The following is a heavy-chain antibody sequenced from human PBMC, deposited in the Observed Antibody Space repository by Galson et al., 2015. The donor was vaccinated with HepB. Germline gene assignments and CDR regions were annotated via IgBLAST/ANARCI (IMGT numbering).Heavy chain of an antibody. J-gene: IGHJ6*02. CDR1: GFTFSSYG. D-gene: IGHD2-2*02. CDR2: ISYDGSNK. Sequence: SLRLSCAASGFTFSSYGMHWVRQAPGKGLEWVAVISYDGSNKYYADSVKGRFTISRDNSKNTLYLQMNSLRAEDTAVYYCAKDRRVVVPATIQYYYYGMDVWGQGTTVTVSS. V-gene: IGHV3-30*18. CDR3: AKDRRVVVPATIQYYYYGMDV.